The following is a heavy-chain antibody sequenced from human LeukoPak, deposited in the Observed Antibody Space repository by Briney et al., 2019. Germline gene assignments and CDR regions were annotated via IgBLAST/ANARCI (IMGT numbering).Heavy chain of an antibody. Sequence: ASVKVSCKASGYTFTSYYMHWVRQAPGQGLEWMGIINPSGGSTSYAQKFQGRVTMTRDTSTSTVYMELSSLRSEDTAVYYCARFQIRFHCSGGSCYPDYWGQGTLVTVSS. CDR1: GYTFTSYY. D-gene: IGHD2-15*01. J-gene: IGHJ4*02. CDR2: INPSGGST. CDR3: ARFQIRFHCSGGSCYPDY. V-gene: IGHV1-46*01.